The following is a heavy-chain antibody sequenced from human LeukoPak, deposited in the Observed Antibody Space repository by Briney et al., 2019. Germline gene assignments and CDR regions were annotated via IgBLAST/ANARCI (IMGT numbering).Heavy chain of an antibody. CDR3: AKQSNNHYYQKASDY. V-gene: IGHV3-30*04. CDR1: GFTFSSYA. D-gene: IGHD1-26*01. Sequence: PGGSLRLSCAASGFTFSSYAMHWVRQAPGKGLEWVAVISYADSVKGRFTISRDNSKNTLYLQMNSLRAEDTAVYFCAKQSNNHYYQKASDYWGQGTLVTVSS. J-gene: IGHJ4*02. CDR2: IS.